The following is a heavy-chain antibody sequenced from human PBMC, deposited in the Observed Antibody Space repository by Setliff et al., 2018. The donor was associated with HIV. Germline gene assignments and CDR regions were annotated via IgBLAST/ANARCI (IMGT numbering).Heavy chain of an antibody. D-gene: IGHD6-6*01. CDR1: GGSINSDGYF. Sequence: PSETLSLTCTASGGSINSDGYFWTWIRQHPGKGLEWIGYIYFSGSTYYNPSLKSRVTISVETSKNQFSLKLSSVTAADTAVYYCARDTLKLEYSSSKYYYYMDVWGKGTTVTVSS. J-gene: IGHJ6*03. CDR3: ARDTLKLEYSSSKYYYYMDV. V-gene: IGHV4-31*03. CDR2: IYFSGST.